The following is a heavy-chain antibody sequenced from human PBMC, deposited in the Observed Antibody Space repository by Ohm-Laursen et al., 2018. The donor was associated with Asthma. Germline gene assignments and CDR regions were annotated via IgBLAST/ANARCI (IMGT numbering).Heavy chain of an antibody. V-gene: IGHV1-69*13. CDR2: IIPILRTA. CDR1: GGTFGSYA. CDR3: ARGRYDSSDYDLYGLDV. D-gene: IGHD3-22*01. Sequence: ASVKVSCKASGGTFGSYAISWVRQAPGQGLEWMGGIIPILRTANYAQNFRGRVTITADESTSTAYMDLSSLRSEDTAVYYCARGRYDSSDYDLYGLDVWGQGTTVTVSS. J-gene: IGHJ6*02.